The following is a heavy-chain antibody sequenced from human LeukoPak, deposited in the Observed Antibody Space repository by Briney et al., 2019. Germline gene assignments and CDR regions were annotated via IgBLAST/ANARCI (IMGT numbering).Heavy chain of an antibody. J-gene: IGHJ6*03. V-gene: IGHV3-21*01. D-gene: IGHD4-11*01. CDR1: GFTFSSYS. Sequence: GGSLRLSCAASGFTFSSYSMNWVRQAPGKGLEWVSSISSSSSYIYYADSVRGRFTISRDNAKNSLYLQMNSLRAEDTAVYYCARDEASNGYYYYYMDVWGKGTTVTVSS. CDR2: ISSSSSYI. CDR3: ARDEASNGYYYYYMDV.